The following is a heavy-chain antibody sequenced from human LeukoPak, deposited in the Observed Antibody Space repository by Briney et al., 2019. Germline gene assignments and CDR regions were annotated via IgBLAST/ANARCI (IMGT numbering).Heavy chain of an antibody. D-gene: IGHD3-22*01. V-gene: IGHV4-31*03. J-gene: IGHJ3*02. CDR3: ARDPSDYYDSSGSLGAFDI. Sequence: SQTLSLTCTVSGGSISNGGYYWSWIRQHPGKGLEWIGYIYYSGSTYYNPSLKSRVTISVDTSKNQFSLKLSSVTAADTAVYYCARDPSDYYDSSGSLGAFDIWGQGTMVTVSS. CDR1: GGSISNGGYY. CDR2: IYYSGST.